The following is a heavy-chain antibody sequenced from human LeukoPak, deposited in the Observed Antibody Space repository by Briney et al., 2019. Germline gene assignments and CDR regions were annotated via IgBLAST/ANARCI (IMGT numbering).Heavy chain of an antibody. D-gene: IGHD3-10*01. CDR3: ARKTYYYGSGSYYPFDY. CDR1: GFTFSSYG. J-gene: IGHJ4*02. Sequence: QTGGSLRLSCAASGFTFSSYGMNWVRQAPGKGLEWLSYISSSGSTIYFADSVKGRFTISRDNAKNSLYPQMDSLRAEDTAVYYCARKTYYYGSGSYYPFDYWGQGTLVTVSS. V-gene: IGHV3-48*03. CDR2: ISSSGSTI.